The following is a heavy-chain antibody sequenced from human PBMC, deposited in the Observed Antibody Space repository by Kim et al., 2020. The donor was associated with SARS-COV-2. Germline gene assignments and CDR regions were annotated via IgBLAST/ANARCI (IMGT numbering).Heavy chain of an antibody. V-gene: IGHV4-39*07. CDR1: GGSISSSSYY. CDR3: ARDSDSSGWYTFYGMDV. Sequence: SETLSLTCTVSGGSISSSSYYWGWIRQPPGKGLEWIGSIYYSGSTYYNPSLKSRVTISVDTSKNQFSLKLSSVTAADTAVYYCARDSDSSGWYTFYGMDVWGQGTTATVSS. CDR2: IYYSGST. D-gene: IGHD6-19*01. J-gene: IGHJ6*02.